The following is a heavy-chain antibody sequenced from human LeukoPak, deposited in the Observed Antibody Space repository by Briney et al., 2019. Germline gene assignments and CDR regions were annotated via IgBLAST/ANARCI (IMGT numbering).Heavy chain of an antibody. V-gene: IGHV3-74*01. CDR1: GFTFRSYW. CDR3: ARDQIYCSGGYCYFDY. D-gene: IGHD2-15*01. J-gene: IGHJ4*02. Sequence: GGSLRLSCAASGFTFRSYWMHWVRQAPGRGLVWVSRINSDGSSTSYADSVKGRFTISRDNAKNTLYLQMNSLRVEDSAVYYCARDQIYCSGGYCYFDYWGQGTLVTVSS. CDR2: INSDGSST.